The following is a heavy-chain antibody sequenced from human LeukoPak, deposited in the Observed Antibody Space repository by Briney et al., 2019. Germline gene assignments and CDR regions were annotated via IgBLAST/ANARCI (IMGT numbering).Heavy chain of an antibody. Sequence: ASVKVSCKASGYTFTSYDINWVRQATGQGLEWMGWMNPNSGNTGYAQKFQGRVTMTRNTSISTAYMELSSLRSEDTAVYYCVRAGEYSSSSGQDYYYYMDVWGKGTTVTVSS. CDR2: MNPNSGNT. CDR1: GYTFTSYD. CDR3: VRAGEYSSSSGQDYYYYMDV. D-gene: IGHD6-6*01. V-gene: IGHV1-8*01. J-gene: IGHJ6*03.